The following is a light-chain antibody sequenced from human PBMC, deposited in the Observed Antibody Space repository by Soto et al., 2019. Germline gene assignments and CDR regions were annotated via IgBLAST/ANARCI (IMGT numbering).Light chain of an antibody. CDR3: QQYYTSPPVT. Sequence: DIVMTQSPDSLAVSLGERATINCKSSQSVLYSPNNKNYLAWYQQKPGQPPKLLIYWASTRESGVPDRFSGSGSGTDVTLTISSLQAEDVAVYYCQQYYTSPPVTFGPGTKVDIK. CDR2: WAS. V-gene: IGKV4-1*01. J-gene: IGKJ3*01. CDR1: QSVLYSPNNKNY.